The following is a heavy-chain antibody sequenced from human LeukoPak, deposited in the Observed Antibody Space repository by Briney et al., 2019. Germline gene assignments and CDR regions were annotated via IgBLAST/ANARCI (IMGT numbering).Heavy chain of an antibody. J-gene: IGHJ4*02. CDR3: ARDSLTYYYDSSGPTDY. Sequence: GGSLRLSCAVSGFTFSSYWMSWVRQAPGKGLGWVANIKQDASEKYYVDSVKGRFTISRDNAKNSLYLQMNSLRAEDTAVYYCARDSLTYYYDSSGPTDYWGQGTLVTVSS. CDR2: IKQDASEK. CDR1: GFTFSSYW. D-gene: IGHD3-22*01. V-gene: IGHV3-7*01.